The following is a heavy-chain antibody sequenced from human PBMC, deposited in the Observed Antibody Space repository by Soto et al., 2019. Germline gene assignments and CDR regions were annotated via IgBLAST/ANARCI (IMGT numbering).Heavy chain of an antibody. CDR3: ARFPVIPGRDSPLIYDY. Sequence: SETLSLTCTVTGDSMNSHYWSWLRQPPGKALEWMGYVYFTGSTNYSPSLESRLTILVDTSKNQFSLKLTSVTAADTAVYYCARFPVIPGRDSPLIYDYWGQGTLVTVX. D-gene: IGHD3-22*01. J-gene: IGHJ4*01. CDR1: GDSMNSHY. CDR2: VYFTGST. V-gene: IGHV4-59*08.